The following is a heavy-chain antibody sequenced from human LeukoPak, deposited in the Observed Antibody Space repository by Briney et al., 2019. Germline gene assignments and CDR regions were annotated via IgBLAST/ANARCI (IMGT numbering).Heavy chain of an antibody. CDR1: GYTFTGYY. D-gene: IGHD3-9*01. J-gene: IGHJ3*02. CDR2: INPNSGGT. Sequence: ASVKVSCKASGYTFTGYYMHWVRQAPGQGLEWVGWINPNSGGTNYAQKFQGRGTMTRDTSISTAYMELSRLRSDDTPVYYCALGVLRYFAWLFPNDAFDIWGQGTTVTVSS. CDR3: ALGVLRYFAWLFPNDAFDI. V-gene: IGHV1-2*02.